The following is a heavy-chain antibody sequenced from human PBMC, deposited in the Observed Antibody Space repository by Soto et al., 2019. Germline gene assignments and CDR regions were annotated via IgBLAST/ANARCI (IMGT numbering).Heavy chain of an antibody. CDR1: GYTFTNYY. CDR2: INPSGGST. CDR3: AKSPGYYYDSTGYHFDY. J-gene: IGHJ4*02. D-gene: IGHD3-22*01. Sequence: ASVKVSCKASGYTFTNYYMHWVRQAPGQGLEWMGIINPSGGSTSYAQKFQGRVTMTRDTSTSTLYMALSSLRAEDTAVYYCAKSPGYYYDSTGYHFDYWGQGTLVTVSS. V-gene: IGHV1-46*01.